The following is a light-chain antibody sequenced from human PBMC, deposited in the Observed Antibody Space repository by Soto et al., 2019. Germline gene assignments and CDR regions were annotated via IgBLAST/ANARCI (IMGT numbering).Light chain of an antibody. J-gene: IGKJ1*01. CDR3: QQYDSFSVT. V-gene: IGKV1-33*01. CDR1: QDISNY. Sequence: DIVMTQSPSXLSXSVGDRVAITCQASQDISNYLNWYQQKPGKAPKLLIYDVSALKRGVPPRFSGSGSGTEFTLTISSLQPDDFATYYCQQYDSFSVTFGQGTKVDIK. CDR2: DVS.